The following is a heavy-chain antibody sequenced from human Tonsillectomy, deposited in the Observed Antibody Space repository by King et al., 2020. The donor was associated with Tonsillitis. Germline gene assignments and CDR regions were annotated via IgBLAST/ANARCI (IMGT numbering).Heavy chain of an antibody. V-gene: IGHV4-39*02. CDR1: GGSISSRYQY. J-gene: IGHJ4*02. CDR2: MYYSGTI. Sequence: QLQESGPGVVKPSETLSLTCTVSGGSISSRYQYWAWIRQPPGRGLGWIGYMYYSGTIFYNPSLKSRFTISGGTSENRFSLKFSYVTAADTAVYFCARSVSGSFDYWGQGALVTVSS. D-gene: IGHD1-26*01. CDR3: ARSVSGSFDY.